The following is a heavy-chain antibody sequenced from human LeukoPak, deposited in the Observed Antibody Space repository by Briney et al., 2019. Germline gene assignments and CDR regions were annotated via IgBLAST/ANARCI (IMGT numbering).Heavy chain of an antibody. CDR3: ARGPLPVVDTPDGY. CDR1: GGSISSGGYY. CDR2: IYHSGST. D-gene: IGHD5-18*01. J-gene: IGHJ4*02. V-gene: IGHV4-30-2*01. Sequence: PSQTLSLTCTVSGGSISSGGYYWSWIRQPPEKGLEWIGYIYHSGSTYYNPSLKSRVTISVDRSKNQFSLKLSSVTAADTAVYYCARGPLPVVDTPDGYWGQGTLVTVSS.